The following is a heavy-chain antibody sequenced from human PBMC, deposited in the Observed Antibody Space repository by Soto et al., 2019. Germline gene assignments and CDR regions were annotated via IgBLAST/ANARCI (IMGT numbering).Heavy chain of an antibody. V-gene: IGHV3-33*06. Sequence: GGSLRLSCAASGFTFISYGMHWVRQAPGKGLEWVAVIWYDGSNKYYADSVKGRFTISRDNSKNTLYLQMNSLRAEDTAVYYCAKVKSTATAPRDFDYWGQGTLVTVSS. J-gene: IGHJ4*02. D-gene: IGHD5-18*01. CDR3: AKVKSTATAPRDFDY. CDR1: GFTFISYG. CDR2: IWYDGSNK.